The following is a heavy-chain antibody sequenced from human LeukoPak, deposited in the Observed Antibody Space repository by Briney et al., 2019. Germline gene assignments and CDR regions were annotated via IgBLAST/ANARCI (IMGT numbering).Heavy chain of an antibody. CDR3: ARGARAGYNLEPFDY. V-gene: IGHV4-59*08. J-gene: IGHJ4*02. Sequence: SETLSLTCTVSGGSISSYYWSWIRQPPGKGLEWIAYIYYSGSTDYNPSLKSRVTISVDTSKNQFSLKLSSVTAADTAVYCARGARAGYNLEPFDYWGQGTLVTVSS. CDR2: IYYSGST. D-gene: IGHD5-24*01. CDR1: GGSISSYY.